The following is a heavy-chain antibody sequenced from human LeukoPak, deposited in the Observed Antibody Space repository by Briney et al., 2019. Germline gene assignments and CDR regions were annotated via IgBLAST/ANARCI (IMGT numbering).Heavy chain of an antibody. CDR1: GGSISSSSYY. CDR2: IYYGGST. CDR3: ARHTSMVRGVMKYYFDY. V-gene: IGHV4-39*01. J-gene: IGHJ4*02. Sequence: SETLSLTCTVSGGSISSSSYYWVWMRQPPGKGLEWIGSIYYGGSTYYNPSLKSRVTISVDTSKNQFSLRLNSVTAADTAVYYCARHTSMVRGVMKYYFDYWGQGTLATVSS. D-gene: IGHD3-10*01.